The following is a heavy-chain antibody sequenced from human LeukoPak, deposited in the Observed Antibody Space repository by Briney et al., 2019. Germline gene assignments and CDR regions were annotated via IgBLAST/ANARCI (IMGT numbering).Heavy chain of an antibody. CDR3: ARAYDYVWGSYRHRYFDY. CDR1: GFTFSSYW. D-gene: IGHD3-16*02. Sequence: GGSLRLSCAASGFTFSSYWMHWVRQAPGKGLVWVSRINSDGSSTSYADSVKGRFTISRDNAKNTLYLQMNSLRAEDTAVYYCARAYDYVWGSYRHRYFDYWGQGTLVTVSS. V-gene: IGHV3-74*01. CDR2: INSDGSST. J-gene: IGHJ4*02.